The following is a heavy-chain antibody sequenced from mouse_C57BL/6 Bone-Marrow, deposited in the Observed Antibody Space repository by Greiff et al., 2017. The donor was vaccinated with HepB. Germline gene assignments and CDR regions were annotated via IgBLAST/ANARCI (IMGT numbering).Heavy chain of an antibody. CDR2: ISNGGGST. D-gene: IGHD1-1*01. CDR1: GFTFSDYY. J-gene: IGHJ3*01. V-gene: IGHV5-12*01. Sequence: EVKLMESGGGLVQPGGSLKLSCAASGFTFSDYYMYWVRQTPEKRLEWVAYISNGGGSTYYPDTVKGRFTISRDNAKNTLDLQMSRLKSEDTAMYYCARHTGFRGFAYWGQGTLVTVSA. CDR3: ARHTGFRGFAY.